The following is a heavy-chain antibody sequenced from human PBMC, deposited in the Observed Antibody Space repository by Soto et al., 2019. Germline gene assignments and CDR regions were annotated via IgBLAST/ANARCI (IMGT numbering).Heavy chain of an antibody. V-gene: IGHV4-61*01. Sequence: SETLSLTCTVSGGSINTVNYYWSWIRQSPDKGLEWIGYIYYSGSTNYNPSLKSRVTISVDTSNNQFSLKLSSVTAADTAVYYCARDTTVTTRRVPYYYYYGMDVWGQGTTVTVSS. J-gene: IGHJ6*02. D-gene: IGHD4-17*01. CDR3: ARDTTVTTRRVPYYYYYGMDV. CDR1: GGSINTVNYY. CDR2: IYYSGST.